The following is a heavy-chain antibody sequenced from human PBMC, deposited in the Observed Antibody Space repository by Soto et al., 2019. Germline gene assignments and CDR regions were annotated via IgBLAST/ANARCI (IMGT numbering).Heavy chain of an antibody. CDR3: AKDGEWTSVAREKYYYDGMYF. J-gene: IGHJ6*01. CDR1: GFTFSSYC. D-gene: IGHD2-8*01. CDR2: ISYDGSNK. V-gene: IGHV3-30*18. Sequence: GGPLRLSCTASGFTFSSYCMHWVRQAPGKGLEWVAVISYDGSNKYYADSVKGRFTISRDNSKNTLYLQTNSLRAEDTYVYYCAKDGEWTSVAREKYYYDGMYFWGQGT.